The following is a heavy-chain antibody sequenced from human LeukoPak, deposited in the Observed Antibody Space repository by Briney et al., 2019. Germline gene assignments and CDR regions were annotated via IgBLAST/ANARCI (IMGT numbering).Heavy chain of an antibody. J-gene: IGHJ3*02. CDR2: ISYDGSNK. V-gene: IGHV3-30*03. D-gene: IGHD3-10*02. CDR1: GFTFSSYG. CDR3: GCYGDASDI. Sequence: GGSLRLSCAASGFTFSSYGVHWVRQAPGKGLEWVAVISYDGSNKYYADSVKGRFTISRDNSKNTLYLQMNSLRAEDTAVYYCGCYGDASDIWGQGTMVTVSS.